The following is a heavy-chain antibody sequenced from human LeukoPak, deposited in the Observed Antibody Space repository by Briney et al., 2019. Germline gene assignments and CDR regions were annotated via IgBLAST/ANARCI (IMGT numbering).Heavy chain of an antibody. Sequence: ASVKVSCKASGYTFTSYDINWVRQATGQGLEWMGWMNPNSGNTGSAQRCQGRVSMTRDTSISTAYMELSSLRSEDTAVYYCARGPLVRLPSSFDPWGQGTLVTVSS. CDR3: ARGPLVRLPSSFDP. V-gene: IGHV1-8*01. CDR2: MNPNSGNT. J-gene: IGHJ5*02. CDR1: GYTFTSYD. D-gene: IGHD3-16*02.